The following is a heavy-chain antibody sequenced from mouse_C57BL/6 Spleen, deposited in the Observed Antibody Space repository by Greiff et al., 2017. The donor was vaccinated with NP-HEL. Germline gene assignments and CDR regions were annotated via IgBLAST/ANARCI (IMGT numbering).Heavy chain of an antibody. CDR2: IYPGDGDT. D-gene: IGHD1-2*01. J-gene: IGHJ4*01. Sequence: VQLQQSGAELVKPGASVKISCKASGYAFSSYWMNWVKQRPGKGLEWIGQIYPGDGDTNYNGKFKGKATLTADKSSSTAYMQLSSLTSEDSAVYCCAGLATTAYAMDYWGQGTSVTVSS. V-gene: IGHV1-80*01. CDR3: AGLATTAYAMDY. CDR1: GYAFSSYW.